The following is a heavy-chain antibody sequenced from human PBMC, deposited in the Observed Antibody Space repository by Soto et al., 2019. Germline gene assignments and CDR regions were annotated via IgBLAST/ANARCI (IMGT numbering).Heavy chain of an antibody. CDR3: AREGPYSSGWYSPFDY. J-gene: IGHJ4*02. V-gene: IGHV6-1*01. CDR1: GDSVSSNSAA. D-gene: IGHD6-19*01. Sequence: SQTLSLTCAISGDSVSSNSAAWNWIRQSPSRGLEWLGRTYYRSKWYNDYAVSVKSRITINPDTSKNQFSLQLNSVTPEDTAVVYCAREGPYSSGWYSPFDYWGQGTLVTVSS. CDR2: TYYRSKWYN.